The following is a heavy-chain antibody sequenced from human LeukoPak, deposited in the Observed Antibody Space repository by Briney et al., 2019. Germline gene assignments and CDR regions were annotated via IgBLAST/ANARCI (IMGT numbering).Heavy chain of an antibody. J-gene: IGHJ4*02. CDR2: IRYDGSNK. V-gene: IGHV3-30*02. Sequence: PGGSLRLSCAASGFTFSSYGMHWVRQAPGKGLEWVAFIRYDGSNKYYADSVEGRFTISRDNSKNTLYLQMNSLRAEDTAVYYCAKDLDYYDSSGYYLDWGQGTLVTVSS. D-gene: IGHD3-22*01. CDR3: AKDLDYYDSSGYYLD. CDR1: GFTFSSYG.